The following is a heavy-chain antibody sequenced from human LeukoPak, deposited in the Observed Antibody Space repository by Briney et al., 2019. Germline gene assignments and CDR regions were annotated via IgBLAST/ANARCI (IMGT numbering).Heavy chain of an antibody. CDR2: IYYNGNT. CDR1: GGSLSSHY. J-gene: IGHJ5*02. CDR3: SKKTGKPAP. Sequence: SETLSLTCTVSGGSLSSHYWSWIRQPPGKGLEWIGYIYYNGNTNYNPSLKSRVTISVDTSKNQFSLKLNSVTAADTAMYYCSKKTGKPAPGGKGTLVTVSS. V-gene: IGHV4-59*11.